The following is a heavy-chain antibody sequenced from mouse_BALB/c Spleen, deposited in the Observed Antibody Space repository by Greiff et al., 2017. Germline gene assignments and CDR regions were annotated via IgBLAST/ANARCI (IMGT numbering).Heavy chain of an antibody. CDR1: GFSLTSYG. CDR2: IWSGGST. Sequence: VQLQQSGPGLVQPSQSLSITCTVSGFSLTSYGVHWVRQSPGKGLEWLGVIWSGGSTDYNAAFISRLSISKDNSKSQVFFKMNSLQANDTAIYYGGRDGNYAGVGGGGGGGGGGGGGGGGWVGGGGGGGGGGGGA. J-gene: IGHJ1*01. D-gene: IGHD2-1*01. CDR3: GRDGNYAGVGGGGGGGGGGGGGGGGWVGGGGGGGGGG. V-gene: IGHV2-2*02.